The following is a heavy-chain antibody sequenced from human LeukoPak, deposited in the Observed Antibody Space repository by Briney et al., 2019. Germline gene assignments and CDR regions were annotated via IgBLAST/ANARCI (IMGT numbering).Heavy chain of an antibody. J-gene: IGHJ4*02. CDR3: ARARLNRIAVAGKYYFDY. CDR1: GGSFSGYY. Sequence: SETLSLTYAVYGGSFSGYYWSWIRQPPGKGLEWIGEINHSGSTNYNPSLKSRVTISVDTSKNQFSLKLSSVTAADTAVYYCARARLNRIAVAGKYYFDYWGQGTLVTVSS. D-gene: IGHD6-19*01. V-gene: IGHV4-34*01. CDR2: INHSGST.